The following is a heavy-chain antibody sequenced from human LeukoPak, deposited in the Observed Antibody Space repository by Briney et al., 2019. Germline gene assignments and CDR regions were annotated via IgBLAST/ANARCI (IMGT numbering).Heavy chain of an antibody. V-gene: IGHV1-18*01. J-gene: IGHJ4*02. CDR2: ISAYNGNT. D-gene: IGHD6-6*01. Sequence: ASVKVPCKASGYTFTSYGISWVRQAPGQGLEWMGWISAYNGNTNYAQKFQGRVTITADKSTSTAYMELSSLRSEDTAVYYCARDLSSSSSWGFDYWGQGTLVTVSS. CDR3: ARDLSSSSSWGFDY. CDR1: GYTFTSYG.